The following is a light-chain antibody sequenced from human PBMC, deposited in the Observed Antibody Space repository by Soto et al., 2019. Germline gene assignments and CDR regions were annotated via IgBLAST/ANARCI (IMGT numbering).Light chain of an antibody. V-gene: IGLV1-44*01. CDR2: SNN. J-gene: IGLJ1*01. CDR3: AAWDDSLNGYV. Sequence: QPVLTQPPSASGTPGQRGTISCSGSSSNIGSNTVNWYQQLPGTAPKLLIYSNNQRPSRVPDRFSGSKSGTSASLAISGLQSEDEADYYCAAWDDSLNGYVFGTGTKVTVL. CDR1: SSNIGSNT.